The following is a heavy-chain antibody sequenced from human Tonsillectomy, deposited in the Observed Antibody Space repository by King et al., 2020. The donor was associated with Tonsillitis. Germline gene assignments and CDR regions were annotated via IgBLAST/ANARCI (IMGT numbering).Heavy chain of an antibody. CDR1: GYTLTSYP. Sequence: VQLVQSGAEVKKPGASVKISWKTSGYTLTSYPMHWVRQAPGQRPGWVGCINAGNGNTKYSEKFQGRLTITRDTSANTAYMDLIGLKSEDTAVYYCALAGPLGDWGQGTLVTVSS. CDR3: ALAGPLGD. J-gene: IGHJ4*02. V-gene: IGHV1-3*01. CDR2: INAGNGNT.